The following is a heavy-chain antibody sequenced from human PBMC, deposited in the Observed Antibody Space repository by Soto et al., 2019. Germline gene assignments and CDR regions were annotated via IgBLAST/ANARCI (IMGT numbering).Heavy chain of an antibody. J-gene: IGHJ4*02. CDR3: ARTGDGHHDFLDY. Sequence: WSLRLSCAASGFTFSSYWMNWVRQAPWKGLEWVANINQDGNEDNLLDSVKGRFTISRDNAKNSLFLQMNSLRVDDTAVYYCARTGDGHHDFLDYWGQGALVTVSS. CDR1: GFTFSSYW. V-gene: IGHV3-7*01. CDR2: INQDGNED. D-gene: IGHD1-1*01.